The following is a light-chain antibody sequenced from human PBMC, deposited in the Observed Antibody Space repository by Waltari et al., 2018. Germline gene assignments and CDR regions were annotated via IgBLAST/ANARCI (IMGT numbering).Light chain of an antibody. CDR2: DVS. J-gene: IGLJ2*01. CDR3: CSYTSSTAAI. CDR1: SRDIGAYDF. Sequence: SALTQPDSVSGSPGQSITISCTGPSRDIGAYDFVSWYQQHPVKAPKVIIYDVSNRPSGVSNRFSGSKSGSSASLTISGLQAEDEADYYCCSYTSSTAAIFGGGTKLTVL. V-gene: IGLV2-14*03.